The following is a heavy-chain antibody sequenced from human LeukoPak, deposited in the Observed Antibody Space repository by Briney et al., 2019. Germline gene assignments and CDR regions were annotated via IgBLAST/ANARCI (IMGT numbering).Heavy chain of an antibody. V-gene: IGHV4-39*01. CDR2: IYYSGST. CDR3: ARQLGTAAGYYFDY. Sequence: SETLSLTCTVSGGSISSSSYYWGWIRQPPGKGLEWIGSIYYSGSTYYNPSLKSRVTISVDTSKNQFSLKLSSVTAADTAVYYCARQLGTAAGYYFDYWGQGTLVTVSS. CDR1: GGSISSSSYY. J-gene: IGHJ4*02. D-gene: IGHD6-13*01.